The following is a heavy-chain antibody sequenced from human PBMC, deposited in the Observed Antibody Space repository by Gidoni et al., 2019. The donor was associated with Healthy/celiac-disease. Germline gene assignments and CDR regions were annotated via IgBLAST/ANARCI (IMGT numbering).Heavy chain of an antibody. J-gene: IGHJ4*02. CDR1: GFPLSSYW. Sequence: EVQLVESGGGLVQPGGSLRLSCAASGFPLSSYWMSWVRQAPGKGLEWVANIKQDGSEKYYVDSVKGRFTISRDNAKNSLYLQMNSLRAEDTAVYYCARDTVYDSSGYYRLYFDYWGQGTLVTVSS. V-gene: IGHV3-7*01. D-gene: IGHD3-22*01. CDR3: ARDTVYDSSGYYRLYFDY. CDR2: IKQDGSEK.